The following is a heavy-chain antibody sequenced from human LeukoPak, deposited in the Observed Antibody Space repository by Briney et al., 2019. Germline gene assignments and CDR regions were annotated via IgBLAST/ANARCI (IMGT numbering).Heavy chain of an antibody. CDR1: GASITNSNW. CDR3: AVVSYSHMDV. J-gene: IGHJ6*02. D-gene: IGHD2-21*01. CDR2: IYHSGST. V-gene: IGHV4-4*02. Sequence: SVTLSLTCAVSGASITNSNWWNWVRQPPGKGLEWIGQIYHSGSTNYNPSLKSRVTISIDKSKNQFSLKLNSVTAADTAVYFCAVVSYSHMDVWGQGTTVTASS.